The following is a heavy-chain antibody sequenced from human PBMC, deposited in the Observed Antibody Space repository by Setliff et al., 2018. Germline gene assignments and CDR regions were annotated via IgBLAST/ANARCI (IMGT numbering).Heavy chain of an antibody. D-gene: IGHD2-15*01. Sequence: GASVKVSCKASGYSFLSYGITWVRQAPGQGLEWMGWISAQEGNTIYAQNFQGRVTMTTATSTSTAYMELRSLRSDDTAVYYRARDSPEMVAPPTAHCFDPCGQGTLVTVSS. V-gene: IGHV1-18*01. CDR1: GYSFLSYG. CDR3: ARDSPEMVAPPTAHCFDP. J-gene: IGHJ5*02. CDR2: ISAQEGNT.